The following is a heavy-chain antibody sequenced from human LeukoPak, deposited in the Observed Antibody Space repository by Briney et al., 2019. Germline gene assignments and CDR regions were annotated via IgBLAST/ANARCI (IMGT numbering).Heavy chain of an antibody. Sequence: GASVKVSCKASGYIFTAYYMHWVRQAPGQGLEWMAWINPKSGDTNYAQKFQGRVSMTRDTSISTAYMELSRLRSDDTAVYFCARAGTVMLLDYWGQGTLVTVSS. D-gene: IGHD3-16*01. V-gene: IGHV1-2*02. J-gene: IGHJ4*02. CDR1: GYIFTAYY. CDR2: INPKSGDT. CDR3: ARAGTVMLLDY.